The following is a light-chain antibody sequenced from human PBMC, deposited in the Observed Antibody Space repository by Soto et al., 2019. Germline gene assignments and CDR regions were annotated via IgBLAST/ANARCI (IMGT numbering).Light chain of an antibody. J-gene: IGLJ3*02. CDR2: EGS. CDR3: CSYAGESAWV. Sequence: QSALPQPASVSGSPGQSITISCTGTSSAVGSYNFVSWYQQHPGKAPKLMIYEGSKRPSGVSNRFSGSKSGNTASLTISGLQAEDEADYYCCSYAGESAWVFGGGTKLTVL. CDR1: SSAVGSYNF. V-gene: IGLV2-23*01.